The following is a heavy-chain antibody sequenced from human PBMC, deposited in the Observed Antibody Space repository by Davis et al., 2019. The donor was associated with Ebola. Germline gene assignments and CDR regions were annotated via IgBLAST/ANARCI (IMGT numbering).Heavy chain of an antibody. CDR2: ISPSSAYI. CDR1: GFTFSSYW. D-gene: IGHD3-10*01. V-gene: IGHV3-21*05. CDR3: ARDLSITMVRGVIWWFDP. J-gene: IGHJ5*02. Sequence: GESLKISCAASGFTFSSYWMSWVRQAPGKGLECVSYISPSSAYINYPDSVKGRFTISRDNSKNTLYLQMNSLRAEDTAVYYCARDLSITMVRGVIWWFDPWGQGTLVTVSS.